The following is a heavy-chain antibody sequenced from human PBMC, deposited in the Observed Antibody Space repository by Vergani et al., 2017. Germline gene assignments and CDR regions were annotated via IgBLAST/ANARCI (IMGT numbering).Heavy chain of an antibody. J-gene: IGHJ6*02. CDR1: GFSFNTYW. CDR3: ARDSPLVVPAAIFYYYYGMDV. Sequence: EVQLVESGGGSVQSGGSLRLSCVASGFSFNTYWMHWVRQVPGKGLMWVARIDEYGNRATYGDFETGRFTISRDNAKNTVFLQMNSLRAEDTAVYYCARDSPLVVPAAIFYYYYGMDVWGQGTTVTVSS. D-gene: IGHD2-2*01. V-gene: IGHV3-74*03. CDR2: IDEYGNRA.